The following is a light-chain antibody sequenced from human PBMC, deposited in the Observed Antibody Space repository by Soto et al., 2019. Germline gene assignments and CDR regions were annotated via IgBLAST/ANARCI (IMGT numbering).Light chain of an antibody. Sequence: EIVLTQSPATLSLSPGERATLSCRASQSVSSYLAWYQQKPGQAPRLLIYDASNRATGIPARFSGSGSGTDCTLTISSLEPEYFAVYYCQQRSICVFTFGGGTKVEIK. CDR3: QQRSICVFT. CDR1: QSVSSY. J-gene: IGKJ4*01. CDR2: DAS. V-gene: IGKV3-11*01.